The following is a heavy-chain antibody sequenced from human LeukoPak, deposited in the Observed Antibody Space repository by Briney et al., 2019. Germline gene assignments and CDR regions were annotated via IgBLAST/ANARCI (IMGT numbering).Heavy chain of an antibody. D-gene: IGHD3-3*01. CDR1: GFTVSSNY. Sequence: GGSLRLSCAASGFTVSSNYMSWVRQAPGKGLEWVAVIWYDGSNKYYADSVKGRFTISRDNSKNTLYLQMNSLRAEDTAVYYCARGGYDFWSGLDGFDYWGQGTLVTVSS. J-gene: IGHJ4*02. CDR2: IWYDGSNK. V-gene: IGHV3-33*08. CDR3: ARGGYDFWSGLDGFDY.